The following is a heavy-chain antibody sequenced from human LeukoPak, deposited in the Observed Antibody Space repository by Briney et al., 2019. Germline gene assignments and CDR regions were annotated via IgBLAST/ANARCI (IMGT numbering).Heavy chain of an antibody. Sequence: SEPLSLTCTVSGGSISSGGYYWSWIRQHPGKGLEWIGYIYYSGSTYYNPSLKSRVTISVDTSKNQFSLKLSSVTAADTAVYYCARERIYERPHYFDYWGQGTLVTVSS. CDR1: GGSISSGGYY. CDR2: IYYSGST. D-gene: IGHD3-3*01. V-gene: IGHV4-31*03. J-gene: IGHJ4*02. CDR3: ARERIYERPHYFDY.